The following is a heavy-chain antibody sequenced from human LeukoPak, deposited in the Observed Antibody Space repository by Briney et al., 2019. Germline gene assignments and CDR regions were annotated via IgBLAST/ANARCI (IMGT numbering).Heavy chain of an antibody. Sequence: GGSLRLSCAASGFTFDDYAMHWVRQAPGKGLEWVSGISWNSGSIGYVDSVKGRFTISRDNAKNSLYLQMNSLRAEDTAVYYCGILTLSPGWGQGTLVTVSS. CDR2: ISWNSGSI. J-gene: IGHJ4*02. V-gene: IGHV3-9*01. D-gene: IGHD1-14*01. CDR1: GFTFDDYA. CDR3: GILTLSPG.